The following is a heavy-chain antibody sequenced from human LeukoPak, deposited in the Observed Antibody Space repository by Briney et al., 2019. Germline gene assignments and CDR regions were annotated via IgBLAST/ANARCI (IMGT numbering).Heavy chain of an antibody. CDR3: ARGDVVVPAAFLHAFDI. D-gene: IGHD2-2*01. Sequence: SVKVPCKASGGTFSSYAISWVRQAPGQGLEWMGGIIPIFGTANYAQKFQGRVTITADKSTSTAYMELSSLRSEDTAVYYCARGDVVVPAAFLHAFDIWGQGTMATVSS. CDR1: GGTFSSYA. V-gene: IGHV1-69*06. J-gene: IGHJ3*02. CDR2: IIPIFGTA.